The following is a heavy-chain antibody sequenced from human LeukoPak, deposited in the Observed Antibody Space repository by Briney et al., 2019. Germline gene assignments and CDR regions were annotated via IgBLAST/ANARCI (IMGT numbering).Heavy chain of an antibody. J-gene: IGHJ4*02. CDR3: AKDPQVSYYYDSSGYYYGFDS. V-gene: IGHV3-23*01. CDR1: GFTFRSHW. CDR2: ISGSGHTT. Sequence: GGSLRLSCEGSGFTFRSHWMSWVRQAPGKGLEWVSAISGSGHTTYYADSVKGRFTISRDDAKNTLCLQMNSLRAEDTAVYYCAKDPQVSYYYDSSGYYYGFDSWGQGTLVTVSS. D-gene: IGHD3-22*01.